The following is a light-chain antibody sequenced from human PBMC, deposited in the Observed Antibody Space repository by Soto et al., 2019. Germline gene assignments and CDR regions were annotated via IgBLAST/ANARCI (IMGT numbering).Light chain of an antibody. CDR2: GAS. V-gene: IGKV3-20*01. J-gene: IGKJ1*01. CDR3: QQYGSSPPT. Sequence: ESGLKQSPGTVSLSPGERGTLSCGASQSVSTNYLAWYQRKPGQAPRLLIYGASSRATDIPNRFSGSGSGTDFTLTITRLKAEDFAVYYCQQYGSSPPTFGQGTKVEIK. CDR1: QSVSTNY.